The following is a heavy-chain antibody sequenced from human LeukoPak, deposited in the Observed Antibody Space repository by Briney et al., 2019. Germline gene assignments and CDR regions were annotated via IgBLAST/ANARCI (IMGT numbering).Heavy chain of an antibody. CDR1: GFTFSSYS. D-gene: IGHD2-8*01. J-gene: IGHJ4*02. CDR3: AKGEMVSRQDY. Sequence: QTGGSLRLSCTASGFTFSSYSMTWVRQAPGKGLEWVSAVTGGGDTTYYTDYADSVKGRFTISRDNSKSTLYLQMNSLRAEDTAVYYCAKGEMVSRQDYWGQGTLVTVSS. CDR2: VTGGGDTTYYT. V-gene: IGHV3-23*01.